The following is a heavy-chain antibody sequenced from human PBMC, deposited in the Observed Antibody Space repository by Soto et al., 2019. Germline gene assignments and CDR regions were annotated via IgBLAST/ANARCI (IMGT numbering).Heavy chain of an antibody. Sequence: GGSLRLSCAASGFSVSSNYMTWVRQAPGKGLEWVSIIYSDGRTNYADSVKGRFTISRDNSKNTVYLQMTSLSADDTAVYYCAREISAGFGEPWLDPWGQGTLVTVSS. CDR3: AREISAGFGEPWLDP. D-gene: IGHD3-10*01. J-gene: IGHJ5*02. CDR2: IYSDGRT. V-gene: IGHV3-53*01. CDR1: GFSVSSNY.